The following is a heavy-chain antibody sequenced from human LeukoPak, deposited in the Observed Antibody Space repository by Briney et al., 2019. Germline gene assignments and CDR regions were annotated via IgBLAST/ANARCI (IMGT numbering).Heavy chain of an antibody. CDR1: GGSISSYY. CDR2: IYYSGST. V-gene: IGHV4-59*01. CDR3: ARVSYYYDSSGYYYYYYYYMDV. J-gene: IGHJ6*03. D-gene: IGHD3-22*01. Sequence: EASETLSPTCTVSGGSISSYYWSWIRQPPGKGLEWIGYIYYSGSTNYNPSLKSRVTISVDTSKNQFSLKLSSVTAADTAVYYCARVSYYYDSSGYYYYYYYYMDVWGKGTTVTISS.